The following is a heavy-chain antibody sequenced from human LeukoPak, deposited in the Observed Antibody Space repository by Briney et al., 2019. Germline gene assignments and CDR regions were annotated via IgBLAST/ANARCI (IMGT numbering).Heavy chain of an antibody. CDR2: ISAYSGNT. CDR1: GYTFTNYG. CDR3: AISQGSYYDTSGYLGGDY. V-gene: IGHV1-18*01. D-gene: IGHD3-22*01. J-gene: IGHJ4*02. Sequence: ASVKVSCRASGYTFTNYGIFWVRQAPGQGLEWMGWISAYSGNTNYAQKLQGRVTMTTETSTSTAYMELESLRSDDTAVYYCAISQGSYYDTSGYLGGDYWGQGTLVTVSS.